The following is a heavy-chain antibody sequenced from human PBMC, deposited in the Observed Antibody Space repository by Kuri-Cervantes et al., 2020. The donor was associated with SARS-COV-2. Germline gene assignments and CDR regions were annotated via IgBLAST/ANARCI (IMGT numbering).Heavy chain of an antibody. V-gene: IGHV3-7*03. Sequence: GGSLRLSCAASGFTFSDYYMSWVRQAPGKGLEWVANIKQDGSEKYYVDSVKGRFTISRDNAKNSLYLQMNSLRAEDTALYYCAREKGSSSWPIDYWGQGTLVTVSS. D-gene: IGHD6-13*01. CDR1: GFTFSDYY. CDR3: AREKGSSSWPIDY. CDR2: IKQDGSEK. J-gene: IGHJ4*02.